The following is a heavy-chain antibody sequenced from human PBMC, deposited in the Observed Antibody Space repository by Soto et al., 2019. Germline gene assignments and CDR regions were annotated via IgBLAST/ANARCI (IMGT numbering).Heavy chain of an antibody. CDR2: IIPIFGTA. V-gene: IGHV1-69*13. Sequence: GASVKVSCKASGGTFSSYAISWVRQAPGQGLEWMGGIIPIFGTANYAQKFQGRVTITADESTSTAYMELSSLRSGDTAVYYCARGQHYYDSSGYYSYSMDVWGQGTTVTVSS. D-gene: IGHD3-22*01. CDR3: ARGQHYYDSSGYYSYSMDV. J-gene: IGHJ6*02. CDR1: GGTFSSYA.